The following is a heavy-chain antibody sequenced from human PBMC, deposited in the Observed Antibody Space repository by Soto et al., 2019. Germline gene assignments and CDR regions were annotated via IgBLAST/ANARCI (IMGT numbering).Heavy chain of an antibody. CDR2: ISGSGGST. Sequence: PGGSLRLSCAASGFTFSSYAMSWVRQAPGKGLEWVSAISGSGGSTYYADSVKGRFTISRDNSKNTLYLQMNSLRAEDTAVYYCAKDLNIVVVPAAMPDNWSDPWGQGTLVTVSS. V-gene: IGHV3-23*01. CDR3: AKDLNIVVVPAAMPDNWSDP. J-gene: IGHJ5*02. CDR1: GFTFSSYA. D-gene: IGHD2-2*01.